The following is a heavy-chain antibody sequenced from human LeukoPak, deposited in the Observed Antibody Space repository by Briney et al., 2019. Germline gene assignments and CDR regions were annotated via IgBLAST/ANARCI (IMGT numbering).Heavy chain of an antibody. CDR1: GFSLSNARMG. V-gene: IGHV2-26*01. CDR3: ARIQTIASTPDHQYGMDV. D-gene: IGHD1-14*01. Sequence: SGPVLVKPTETLTLTCTVSGFSLSNARMGVSWIRQPPGKALEGLAHIFSNDEKSYSTSLKSRLTISKDTSKSQVVLTMTNMDPVDTATYYCARIQTIASTPDHQYGMDVWGQGTTVTVSS. J-gene: IGHJ6*02. CDR2: IFSNDEK.